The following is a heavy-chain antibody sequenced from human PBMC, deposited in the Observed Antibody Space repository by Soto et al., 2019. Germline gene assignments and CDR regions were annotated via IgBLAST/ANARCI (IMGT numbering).Heavy chain of an antibody. CDR2: IYPGDSDT. CDR3: ARQGGMDV. CDR1: GYSFTSCC. Sequence: GEALKISCEGSGYSFTSCCIGWVRQMPGKGLECMGIIYPGDSDTRYSPSFQGQVTISADKSISTAYLQWSSLKASDTAMYYCARQGGMDVWGQGTPVTVSS. V-gene: IGHV5-51*01. J-gene: IGHJ6*02.